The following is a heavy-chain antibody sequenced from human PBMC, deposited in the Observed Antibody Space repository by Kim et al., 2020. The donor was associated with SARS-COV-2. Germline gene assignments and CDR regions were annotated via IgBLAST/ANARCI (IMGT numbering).Heavy chain of an antibody. Sequence: ASVKVSCKVXGYTLTELSMHWVRQAPGKGLEWMGGFDPEDGETIYAQKFQGRVTMTEDTSTDTAYMELSSLRSEDTAVYYCAKDVGCSGGSCYPSYGMDVWGQGTTVTVSS. D-gene: IGHD2-15*01. CDR2: FDPEDGET. CDR1: GYTLTELS. V-gene: IGHV1-24*01. CDR3: AKDVGCSGGSCYPSYGMDV. J-gene: IGHJ6*02.